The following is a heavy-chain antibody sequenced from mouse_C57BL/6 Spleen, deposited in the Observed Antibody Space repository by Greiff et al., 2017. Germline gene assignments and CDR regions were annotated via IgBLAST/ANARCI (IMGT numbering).Heavy chain of an antibody. Sequence: QVQLQQPGAELVKPGASVKLSCTASGYTFTSYWMQWVTQRPGQGLEWIGEIDPSDSYTNYNQKFKGKATFTVNTSSSTAYMQRSSLTSEDSAVYYCARRYYGRSPRAHWYFDVWGTGTTVTVSS. D-gene: IGHD1-1*01. CDR1: GYTFTSYW. CDR2: IDPSDSYT. J-gene: IGHJ1*03. CDR3: ARRYYGRSPRAHWYFDV. V-gene: IGHV1-50*01.